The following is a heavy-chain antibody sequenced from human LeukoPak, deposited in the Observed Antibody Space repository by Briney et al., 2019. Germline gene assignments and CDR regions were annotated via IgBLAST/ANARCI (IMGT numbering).Heavy chain of an antibody. Sequence: ASVTASCKASGYTFTGYYMHWVRQAPGQGLEWMGWINPNSGGTNYAQKFQGRVTINRDRSISTAYMELSRLRSDDTAVYYCAKGRGELLQDYWGQGTLVTVSS. D-gene: IGHD1-26*01. CDR2: INPNSGGT. CDR1: GYTFTGYY. J-gene: IGHJ4*02. V-gene: IGHV1-2*02. CDR3: AKGRGELLQDY.